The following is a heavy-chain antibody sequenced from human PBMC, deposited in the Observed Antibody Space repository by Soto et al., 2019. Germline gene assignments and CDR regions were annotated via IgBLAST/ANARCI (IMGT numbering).Heavy chain of an antibody. J-gene: IGHJ4*02. D-gene: IGHD1-1*01. CDR3: ARGVGGKLNDVGGDYFGY. Sequence: EVQLVESGGGLVKPGGSLRLSCAASGFTFRSYSMNWVRQAPGKGLEWVSSISSSSSYIYYADSVKGRFTISRDNAKNSLYLQMNSLRAEDTAVYYWARGVGGKLNDVGGDYFGYWGQGTLVTVAS. CDR2: ISSSSSYI. V-gene: IGHV3-21*01. CDR1: GFTFRSYS.